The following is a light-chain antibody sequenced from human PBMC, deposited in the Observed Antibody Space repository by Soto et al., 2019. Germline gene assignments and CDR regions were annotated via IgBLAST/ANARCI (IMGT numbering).Light chain of an antibody. Sequence: QSALTQPASVSGSPGQSITISCTGTSSDVDGYNYVSWYQQHPGKAPKFMIYDVSNRPSGVSNRFSGSKSGNTASLTISGLQAEDEADYYCCSYTSSNTRQIVFGTGIKLTVL. V-gene: IGLV2-14*01. J-gene: IGLJ1*01. CDR1: SSDVDGYNY. CDR3: CSYTSSNTRQIV. CDR2: DVS.